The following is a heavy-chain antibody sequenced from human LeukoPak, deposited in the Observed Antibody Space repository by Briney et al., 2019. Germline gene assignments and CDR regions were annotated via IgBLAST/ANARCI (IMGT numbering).Heavy chain of an antibody. Sequence: PGGSLRLSCAASGFTFSSYWMSWVRQAPGKGLEWVGRIKSKIDGGTTDYAAPVKGRFTVSRDDAKNTLYLQLNSLKSEDTAVYYCTKEDYWGQGTLVTVSS. J-gene: IGHJ4*02. CDR1: GFTFSSYW. CDR2: IKSKIDGGTT. CDR3: TKEDY. V-gene: IGHV3-15*01.